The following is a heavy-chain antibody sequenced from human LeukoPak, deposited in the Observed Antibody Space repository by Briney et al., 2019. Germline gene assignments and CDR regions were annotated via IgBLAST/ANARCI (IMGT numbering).Heavy chain of an antibody. CDR3: ARDAEIAAAGTEFGAFDI. CDR2: ISWNSGST. V-gene: IGHV3-20*04. J-gene: IGHJ3*02. CDR1: GFTFDDYA. D-gene: IGHD6-13*01. Sequence: GGSLRLSCVGSGFTFDDYAMHWVRQAPGKGLEWVSGISWNSGSTGYADSVKGRFTISRDNAKNSLYLQMNSLRAEDTALYYCARDAEIAAAGTEFGAFDIWGQGTMVTVSS.